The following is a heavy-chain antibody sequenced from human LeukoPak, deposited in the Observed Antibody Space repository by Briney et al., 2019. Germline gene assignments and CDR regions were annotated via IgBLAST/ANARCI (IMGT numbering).Heavy chain of an antibody. CDR3: ARGALSSFVVGY. CDR1: GGTFSSYA. CDR2: IIPIFGTA. D-gene: IGHD1-26*01. J-gene: IGHJ4*02. Sequence: GASVKVSCKASGGTFSSYAISWVRQAPGQGLEWMGGIIPIFGTANYAQKFQGRVTITADESTSTAYMELSSLRSEDTAVYYCARGALSSFVVGYWGQGTLVTVSS. V-gene: IGHV1-69*13.